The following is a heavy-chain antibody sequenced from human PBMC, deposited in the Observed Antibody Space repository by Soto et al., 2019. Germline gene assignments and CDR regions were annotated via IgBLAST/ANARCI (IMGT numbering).Heavy chain of an antibody. CDR1: GFTFSSYS. CDR3: ARREYSGYDYFDY. Sequence: EVQLVESGGGLVKPGGSLRLSCAASGFTFSSYSMNWVRQAPGKGLESVSSISSSSSYIYYADSVKGRFTISRDNAKNSLYLQMNSLRAEDTAVYYCARREYSGYDYFDYWGQGTLVTVSS. CDR2: ISSSSSYI. J-gene: IGHJ4*02. V-gene: IGHV3-21*01. D-gene: IGHD5-12*01.